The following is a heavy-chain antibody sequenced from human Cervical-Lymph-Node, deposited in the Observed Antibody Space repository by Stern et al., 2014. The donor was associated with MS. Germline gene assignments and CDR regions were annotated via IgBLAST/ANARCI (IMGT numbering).Heavy chain of an antibody. J-gene: IGHJ1*01. D-gene: IGHD3-22*01. Sequence: VQLVESGPEVKKPGSSVKVSCKASGGTFSNYAISCVRQAPGQGLEWMGGIIIIFDTANYAQKFQGRVTISADESTSTAYMELSSLRSEDTAVYYCARASERSGYYPDYFQYWGQGTPVTVSS. V-gene: IGHV1-69*01. CDR1: GGTFSNYA. CDR2: IIIIFDTA. CDR3: ARASERSGYYPDYFQY.